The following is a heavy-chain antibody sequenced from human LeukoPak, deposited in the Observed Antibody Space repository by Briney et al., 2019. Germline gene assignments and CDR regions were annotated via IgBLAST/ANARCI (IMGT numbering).Heavy chain of an antibody. V-gene: IGHV4-39*01. CDR3: ARLSPWEFTYYYYYMDV. Sequence: PSETLSLTCTVSGGSISSNNYYWGWIRQPPGKGLEWIGSIYYSGTAYYNPSLKSRVTISVDPSKNQFSLKLSSVTAADTAVYFCARLSPWEFTYYYYYMDVWGKGTTVTVSS. J-gene: IGHJ6*03. CDR2: IYYSGTA. D-gene: IGHD3-10*01. CDR1: GGSISSNNYY.